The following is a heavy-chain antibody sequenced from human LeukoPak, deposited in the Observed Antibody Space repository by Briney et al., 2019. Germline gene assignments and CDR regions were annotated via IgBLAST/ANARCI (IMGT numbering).Heavy chain of an antibody. CDR2: IIPIFGTA. CDR1: GGTFSSYA. CDR3: ARAGIVGATGSDY. Sequence: GASVKVSCKASGGTFSSYAISWVRQAPGQGLEWMGGIIPIFGTANYAQKFQGKVTITTDESTSTAYMELSSLRSEDTAVYYCARAGIVGATGSDYWGQGTLVTVSS. J-gene: IGHJ4*02. V-gene: IGHV1-69*05. D-gene: IGHD1-26*01.